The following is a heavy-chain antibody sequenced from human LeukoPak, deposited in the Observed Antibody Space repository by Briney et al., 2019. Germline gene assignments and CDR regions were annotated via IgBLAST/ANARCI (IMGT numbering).Heavy chain of an antibody. CDR2: TNWNGGST. Sequence: GGSLRLSCAASGFTFDDYGMSWVRQAPGKGLEWVSGTNWNGGSTGYADSVKGRFTISRDNAKNSLYLQMNSLRAEDTALYYCARGSGYYYFGYWGQGTLVTVSS. D-gene: IGHD3-22*01. CDR1: GFTFDDYG. V-gene: IGHV3-20*04. J-gene: IGHJ4*02. CDR3: ARGSGYYYFGY.